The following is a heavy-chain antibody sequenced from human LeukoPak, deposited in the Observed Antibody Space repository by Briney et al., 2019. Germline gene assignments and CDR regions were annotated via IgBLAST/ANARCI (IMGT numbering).Heavy chain of an antibody. CDR1: GDSVSSTSSA. CDR2: TYYRSKWYF. CDR3: ARLYPEGNYYSGVDV. J-gene: IGHJ6*02. V-gene: IGHV6-1*01. D-gene: IGHD2-8*01. Sequence: SQTLSLTCAISGDSVSSTSSAWNWIRQSPSGGLEWLGRTYYRSKWYFEYAVSVKSRITINPDTSKNQFSLRLNSVTPGDMAVYYCARLYPEGNYYSGVDVWGQGTTVTVSS.